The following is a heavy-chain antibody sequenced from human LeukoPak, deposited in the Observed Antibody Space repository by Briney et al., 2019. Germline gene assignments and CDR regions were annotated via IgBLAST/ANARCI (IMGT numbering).Heavy chain of an antibody. CDR3: AQLDVLRSDYFES. CDR2: ISGGGRST. J-gene: IGHJ4*02. V-gene: IGHV3-23*01. CDR1: GITYEDYA. D-gene: IGHD3-22*01. Sequence: GGSLRLSCVASGITYEDYAFSWVRQAPGKGLEWVSVISGGGRSTSYTDSLKGRFTISRDNSKNTLYLQMNSLRAEDTAVYYCAQLDVLRSDYFESWGQGTLVTVSS.